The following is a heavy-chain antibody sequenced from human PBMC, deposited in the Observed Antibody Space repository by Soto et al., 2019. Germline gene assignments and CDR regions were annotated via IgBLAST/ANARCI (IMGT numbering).Heavy chain of an antibody. CDR2: INAGNGNT. D-gene: IGHD2-15*01. CDR3: ARDRRAGGGGSYPLAY. CDR1: GYTFTSYA. J-gene: IGHJ4*02. V-gene: IGHV1-3*01. Sequence: QVQLVQSGAEVKKPGASVKVSCKASGYTFTSYAMHWVRQAPGQRLEWMGWINAGNGNTKYSQKFQGRVTITRDTSASTAYMELSSLRSEDTAVYYCARDRRAGGGGSYPLAYWGQGTLVTVSS.